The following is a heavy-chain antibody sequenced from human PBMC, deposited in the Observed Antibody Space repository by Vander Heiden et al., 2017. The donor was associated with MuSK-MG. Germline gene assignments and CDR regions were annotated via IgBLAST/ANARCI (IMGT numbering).Heavy chain of an antibody. Sequence: EVQLVESGGGLVKPGGSLRLSCAASGFTFSSYSMNWVRQAPGKGLEWVSSISSSSRYIYHADSVCCRFTISRDNAKNSLYLQMNSLSPEHPAVYYCAGSRGVVLPVEEAYDIWG. D-gene: IGHD2-15*01. J-gene: IGHJ3*02. V-gene: IGHV3-21*03. CDR1: GFTFSSYS. CDR2: ISSSSRYI. CDR3: AGSRGVVLPVEEAYDI.